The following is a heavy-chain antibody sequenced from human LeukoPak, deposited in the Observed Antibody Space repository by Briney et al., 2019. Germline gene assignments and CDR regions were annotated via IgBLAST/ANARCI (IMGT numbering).Heavy chain of an antibody. CDR3: ARSSMFRGVTVDY. CDR1: GGSINSSSYY. CDR2: IYHSGYT. D-gene: IGHD3-10*01. J-gene: IGHJ4*02. V-gene: IGHV4-39*01. Sequence: SETLSLTCTVSGGSINSSSYYWGWIRLPPGKALEWIGSIYHSGYTYYNPSLKSRVTISVDTSKNQFSLKLRSVTAADTAVYYCARSSMFRGVTVDYWGQGTLVTVSS.